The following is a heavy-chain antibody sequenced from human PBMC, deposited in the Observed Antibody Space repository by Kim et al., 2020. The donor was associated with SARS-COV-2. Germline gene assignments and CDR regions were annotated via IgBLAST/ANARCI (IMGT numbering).Heavy chain of an antibody. CDR1: GGSISSGGYY. J-gene: IGHJ3*02. CDR2: IYYSGST. CDR3: ARAPITMIVVDAFDI. V-gene: IGHV4-31*03. D-gene: IGHD3-22*01. Sequence: SETLSLTCTVSGGSISSGGYYWSWIRQLPGKGLEWIGYIYYSGSTYYNPSLKSRVTISVDTSKNQFSLKLSSVTAADTAVYYCARAPITMIVVDAFDIWGQGTMVTVSS.